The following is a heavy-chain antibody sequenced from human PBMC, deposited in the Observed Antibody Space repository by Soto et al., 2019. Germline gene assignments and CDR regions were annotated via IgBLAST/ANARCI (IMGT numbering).Heavy chain of an antibody. CDR3: ARAYSNGWYWFAP. Sequence: SETLSLTCAVNGGSFSGYYWSCIRQPPGKGLEWIGEIDHSGSPNFNPSLKSRVTMSIDTSKSQFSLNLKSVTAADTAVYFCARAYSNGWYWFAPGGQGSLVTVS. J-gene: IGHJ5*02. CDR1: GGSFSGYY. D-gene: IGHD6-19*01. CDR2: IDHSGSP. V-gene: IGHV4-34*01.